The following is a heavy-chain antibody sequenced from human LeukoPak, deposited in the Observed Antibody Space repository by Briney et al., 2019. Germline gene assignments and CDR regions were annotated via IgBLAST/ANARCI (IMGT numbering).Heavy chain of an antibody. CDR3: AKETEAANWNYVPDAFDI. J-gene: IGHJ3*02. D-gene: IGHD1-7*01. V-gene: IGHV3-7*01. CDR1: GFTFSSYW. Sequence: GGSLRLSCAASGFTFSSYWMSWVRQAPGKGLEWVANIKQDGSEKYYVDSVKGRFTISRDNAKNSLYLQMNSLRAEDTAVYYCAKETEAANWNYVPDAFDIWGQGTMVTVSS. CDR2: IKQDGSEK.